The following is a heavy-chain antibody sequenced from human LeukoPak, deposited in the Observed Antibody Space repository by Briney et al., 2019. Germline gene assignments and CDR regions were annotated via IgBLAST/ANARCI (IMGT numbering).Heavy chain of an antibody. CDR3: ARGEGGGYDTVYYYYYMDV. CDR2: IYYSGST. Sequence: PSETLSLTCAVYGGSFSGYYWSWIRQPPGKGLEWIGYIYYSGSTNYNPSLKSRVTISVDTSKNQFSLKLSSVTAADTAVYYCARGEGGGYDTVYYYYYMDVWGKGTTATISS. J-gene: IGHJ6*03. D-gene: IGHD5-12*01. V-gene: IGHV4-59*01. CDR1: GGSFSGYY.